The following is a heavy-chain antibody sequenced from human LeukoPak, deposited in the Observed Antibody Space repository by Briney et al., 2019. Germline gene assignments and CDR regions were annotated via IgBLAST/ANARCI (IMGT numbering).Heavy chain of an antibody. CDR3: ARATGEVPVRGWAFDI. CDR1: GGAISNTNW. V-gene: IGHV4-4*02. J-gene: IGHJ3*02. D-gene: IGHD2-15*01. Sequence: ASGTLSLTCGVSGGAISNTNWWNWVRQPPGKGLEWIGEIHYSGSTHYDPSLKSRVIISSDKSNNHSSLKLSSVTAADTAMYYCARATGEVPVRGWAFDIWGQGTMVTVSS. CDR2: IHYSGST.